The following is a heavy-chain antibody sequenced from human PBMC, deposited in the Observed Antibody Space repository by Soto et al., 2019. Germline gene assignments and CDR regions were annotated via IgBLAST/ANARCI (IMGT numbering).Heavy chain of an antibody. D-gene: IGHD1-1*01. CDR2: IYYSGST. V-gene: IGHV4-59*08. Sequence: SETLSLTCTVSGGSISSYYWSWIRQPPGKGLEWIGYIYYSGSTNYNPSLKSRVTMSVDTSKNQFSLKVSSVTAADTAVYYCARLGGNGYYMDVWGKGTTLTVSS. J-gene: IGHJ6*03. CDR1: GGSISSYY. CDR3: ARLGGNGYYMDV.